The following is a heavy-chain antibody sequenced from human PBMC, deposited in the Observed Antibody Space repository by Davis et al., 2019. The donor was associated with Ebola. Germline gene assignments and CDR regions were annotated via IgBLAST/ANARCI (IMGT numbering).Heavy chain of an antibody. CDR3: ARGSLSDSSPIDY. D-gene: IGHD3-22*01. CDR1: GVSISNYF. Sequence: SETLSLTCTVSGVSISNYFWSWIRQAPGKGLEWIGYIYYTGSTNYNPSLKSRVTISVDMSKNQFSLNLISVTAADTAVYYCARGSLSDSSPIDYWGQGTLVTVSS. J-gene: IGHJ4*02. CDR2: IYYTGST. V-gene: IGHV4-59*08.